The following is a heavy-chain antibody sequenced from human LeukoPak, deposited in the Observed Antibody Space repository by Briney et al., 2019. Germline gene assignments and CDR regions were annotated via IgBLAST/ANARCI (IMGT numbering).Heavy chain of an antibody. D-gene: IGHD3-10*01. Sequence: SETLSLTCTVSGGSINSYYWSWIRQPPGKGLEWIGYIYYSGRTNYNPSLKSRVTISVDTSKNQFSLKLSSVTAADTAVYYCARSVGSLLWFGEFDYWGQGTLVTVSS. V-gene: IGHV4-59*01. CDR1: GGSINSYY. CDR2: IYYSGRT. CDR3: ARSVGSLLWFGEFDY. J-gene: IGHJ4*02.